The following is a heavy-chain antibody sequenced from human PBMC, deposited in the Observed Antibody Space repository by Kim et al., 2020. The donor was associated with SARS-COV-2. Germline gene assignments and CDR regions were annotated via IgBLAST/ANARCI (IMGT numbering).Heavy chain of an antibody. CDR1: GYSFTNFW. Sequence: GESLKISCKASGYSFTNFWIGWVHQMPGKGLEWMGSIYPGDSDTRYSPSLQGQVTISAEKSISTAYLQWSSLKASDTAMYYCVRDASRGSSWRFDSWGQGTLVTVSS. CDR2: IYPGDSDT. CDR3: VRDASRGSSWRFDS. D-gene: IGHD6-13*01. J-gene: IGHJ4*02. V-gene: IGHV5-51*07.